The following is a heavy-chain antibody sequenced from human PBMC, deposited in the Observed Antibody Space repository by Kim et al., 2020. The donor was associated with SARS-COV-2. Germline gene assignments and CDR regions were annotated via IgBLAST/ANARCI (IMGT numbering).Heavy chain of an antibody. V-gene: IGHV4-39*01. Sequence: SETLSLTCTVSGGSISSSIYYWGWIRQPPGKGLEWIGSIYYSGSTYYNPSLKSRVTISVDTSKNQFSLKLSSVTAADTAVYYCAIHTATFDYWGQGTLVTVSS. D-gene: IGHD1-26*01. CDR2: IYYSGST. CDR1: GGSISSSIYY. CDR3: AIHTATFDY. J-gene: IGHJ4*02.